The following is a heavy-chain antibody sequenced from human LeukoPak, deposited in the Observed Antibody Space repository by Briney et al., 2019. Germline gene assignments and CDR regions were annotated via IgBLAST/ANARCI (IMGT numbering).Heavy chain of an antibody. Sequence: PSETLSLTCTVSGGSISSSSYYWGWIRQPPGKGLEWIGGIYYSGSTYYNPSLKSRVTISLDTSKNQFSLKLSSVTAADTAVYYCARQGFGSSYFDYWGQGTLVTVSS. D-gene: IGHD3-16*01. V-gene: IGHV4-39*07. CDR2: IYYSGST. CDR3: ARQGFGSSYFDY. CDR1: GGSISSSSYY. J-gene: IGHJ4*02.